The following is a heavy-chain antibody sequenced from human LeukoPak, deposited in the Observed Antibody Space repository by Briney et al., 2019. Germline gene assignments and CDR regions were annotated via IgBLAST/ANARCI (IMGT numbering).Heavy chain of an antibody. CDR2: INPNNGDT. D-gene: IGHD3-10*01. Sequence: ASVKVSCKASGYTFTGYFMHWVRQAPGQGLEWTGWINPNNGDTNYAQTFQGRVTMTRDTSISTAYMELSNLRSDDTAMFYCARDLYGSGSSNWFDPWGQGTLVTVSS. V-gene: IGHV1-2*02. CDR3: ARDLYGSGSSNWFDP. CDR1: GYTFTGYF. J-gene: IGHJ5*02.